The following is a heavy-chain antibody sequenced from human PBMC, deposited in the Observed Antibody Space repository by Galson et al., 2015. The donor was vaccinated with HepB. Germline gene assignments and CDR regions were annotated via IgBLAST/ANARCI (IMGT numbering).Heavy chain of an antibody. D-gene: IGHD6-19*01. Sequence: LSLTCTVSGGSISSYYWSWIRQPPGKGLEWIGYIYYSGSTNYNPSLKSRVTISVDTSKDQFSLKLSSVTAADTAVYYCAREGGGDSGWYDYWGQGTLVTVSS. CDR1: GGSISSYY. CDR3: AREGGGDSGWYDY. CDR2: IYYSGST. J-gene: IGHJ4*02. V-gene: IGHV4-59*01.